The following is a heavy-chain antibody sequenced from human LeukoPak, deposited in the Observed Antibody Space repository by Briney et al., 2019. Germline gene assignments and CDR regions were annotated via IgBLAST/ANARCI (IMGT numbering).Heavy chain of an antibody. CDR3: ARDIGNPALVCFDY. CDR2: ISAYSGNT. CDR1: GYTFTSYG. J-gene: IGHJ4*02. V-gene: IGHV1-18*01. Sequence: GASVKVSCKASGYTFTSYGISWVRQAPGQGLEWMEWISAYSGNTNYAQKLQGRVAMTTDTSTSTAYMELRSLRSDDTAVYYCARDIGNPALVCFDYWGQGTLVTVSS. D-gene: IGHD4-23*01.